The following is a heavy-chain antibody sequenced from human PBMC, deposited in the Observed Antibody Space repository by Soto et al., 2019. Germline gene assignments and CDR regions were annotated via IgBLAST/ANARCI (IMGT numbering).Heavy chain of an antibody. Sequence: KSSETLSLTCTVSGGSISSYYWSWIRQPPGKGLEWIGYIYYSGSTNSNPSLKSRVTISVDTSKNQFSLKLSSVTAADTAVYYCARGFRLELRHYYGMDVWGQGTTVTVSS. J-gene: IGHJ6*02. D-gene: IGHD1-7*01. CDR1: GGSISSYY. V-gene: IGHV4-59*01. CDR3: ARGFRLELRHYYGMDV. CDR2: IYYSGST.